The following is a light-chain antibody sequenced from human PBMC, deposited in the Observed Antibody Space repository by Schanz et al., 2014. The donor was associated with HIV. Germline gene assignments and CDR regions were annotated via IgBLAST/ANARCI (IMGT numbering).Light chain of an antibody. CDR1: SSNIGAGYE. V-gene: IGLV1-40*01. Sequence: QSVLTQPPSVSGAPGQRVTISCTGSSSNIGAGYEVHWYKQLPETAPKLLIFGDKNRPSGVPDRYSGSKSDTSASLAITWLQAEDEADYYCSSFAGKRNLLFGGGTKLTVL. CDR3: SSFAGKRNLL. CDR2: GDK. J-gene: IGLJ3*02.